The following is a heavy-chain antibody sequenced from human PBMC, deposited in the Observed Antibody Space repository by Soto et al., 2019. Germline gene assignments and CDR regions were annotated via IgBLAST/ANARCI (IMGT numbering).Heavy chain of an antibody. CDR1: GGTFSSYA. Sequence: GASVKVSCKASGGTFSSYAISWVRQAPGQGLEWMGGIIPIFGTANYAQKFQGRVTITADESTSTAYMELSSLRSEDTAVYYCATDEGIMVYAIRYYYYGMDVWGQGTTVTVSS. CDR3: ATDEGIMVYAIRYYYYGMDV. V-gene: IGHV1-69*13. CDR2: IIPIFGTA. J-gene: IGHJ6*02. D-gene: IGHD2-8*01.